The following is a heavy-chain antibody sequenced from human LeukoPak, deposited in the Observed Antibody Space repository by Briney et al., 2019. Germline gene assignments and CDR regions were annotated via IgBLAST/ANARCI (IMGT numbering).Heavy chain of an antibody. CDR1: GYTFSSFY. V-gene: IGHV1-46*01. CDR2: INPSSGST. J-gene: IGHJ4*02. D-gene: IGHD5-18*01. CDR3: ARGYSYGYDY. Sequence: GASVKVSCKASGYTFSSFYMHWVRQAPGQGLEWMGIINPSSGSTSYAQKFQGRVTMTRDTSTSTVYMELSSLKSEDTAVYYCARGYSYGYDYWGQGTLVTVSS.